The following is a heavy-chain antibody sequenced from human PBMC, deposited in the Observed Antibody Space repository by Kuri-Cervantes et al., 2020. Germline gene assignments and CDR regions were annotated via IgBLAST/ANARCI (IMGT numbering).Heavy chain of an antibody. CDR3: ARGREWLRSRAFDY. D-gene: IGHD5-12*01. Sequence: SETLSLTCTVSGGSISSYYWSWIRQPPGKGLEWIGYIYYSGSTNYNPSLKSRVTISVDTSKNQFSLKLSSVTAADTAVYYCARGREWLRSRAFDYWGQGNLVTVSS. V-gene: IGHV4-59*12. CDR2: IYYSGST. J-gene: IGHJ4*02. CDR1: GGSISSYY.